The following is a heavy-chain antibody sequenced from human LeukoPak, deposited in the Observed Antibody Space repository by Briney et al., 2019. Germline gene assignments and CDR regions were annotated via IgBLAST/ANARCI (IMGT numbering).Heavy chain of an antibody. J-gene: IGHJ4*02. CDR3: AKLGNWGSFYFDY. CDR1: GYTFTSDW. CDR2: IYPGDSDT. V-gene: IGHV5-51*01. Sequence: GESLRISCKGAGYTFTSDWIGWVRRMPGKGLEWMGIIYPGDSDTRYSPSFQGQVTISADKSISTAYLQWSSLKASDSAMYYCAKLGNWGSFYFDYWGQGTLVTVSS. D-gene: IGHD7-27*01.